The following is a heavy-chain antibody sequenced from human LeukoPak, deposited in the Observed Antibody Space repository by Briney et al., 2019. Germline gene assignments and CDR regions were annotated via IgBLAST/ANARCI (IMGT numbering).Heavy chain of an antibody. Sequence: SETLSLTCTVSGGSISSGSFYWSWIRQPPGKGLEWIGYIYYSGSTNYNPSLKSRVTISVDTSKNQFSLRLSSVTAADTAVYYCARTGYSGFDYWGQGTLVTVSS. D-gene: IGHD5-12*01. CDR3: ARTGYSGFDY. J-gene: IGHJ4*02. CDR2: IYYSGST. CDR1: GGSISSGSFY. V-gene: IGHV4-61*01.